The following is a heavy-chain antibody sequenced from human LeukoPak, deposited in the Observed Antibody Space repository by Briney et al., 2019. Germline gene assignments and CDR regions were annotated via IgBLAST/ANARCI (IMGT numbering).Heavy chain of an antibody. D-gene: IGHD3-22*01. Sequence: PSETLSLTCAVYGGSFSGYYWSWIHQPPGKGLEWIGEINHSGSTNYNPSLKSRVTISVDTSKNQFSLKLSSVTAADTAVYYCTAYYYDSSGYYSPYYYYYMDVWGKGTTVTVSS. CDR1: GGSFSGYY. J-gene: IGHJ6*03. V-gene: IGHV4-34*03. CDR3: TAYYYDSSGYYSPYYYYYMDV. CDR2: INHSGST.